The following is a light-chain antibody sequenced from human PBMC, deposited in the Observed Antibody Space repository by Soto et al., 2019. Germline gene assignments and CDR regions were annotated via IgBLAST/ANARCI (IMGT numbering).Light chain of an antibody. J-gene: IGKJ1*01. Sequence: EIVLTQSPATLSLSPGERATLSCRASQSVSSYLACNQQKPGQAPRLLIYDASNRSTGIPARFSGSGSGTDFTLTISSLEPGDFAVYYCQHRKNWPWTFGQGTKVE. CDR1: QSVSSY. V-gene: IGKV3-11*01. CDR3: QHRKNWPWT. CDR2: DAS.